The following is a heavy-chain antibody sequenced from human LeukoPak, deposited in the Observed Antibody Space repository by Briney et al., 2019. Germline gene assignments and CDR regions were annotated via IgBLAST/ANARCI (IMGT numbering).Heavy chain of an antibody. Sequence: GGSLRLSCSASGFTLSNYWMHWVRQAPGKGLEWVSSISSSSSYIYYTDSVKGRFTISRDNAKNSLYLQMNSLRAEDTAVYYCARVTLTGYYAFDYWGQGTLVTVSS. D-gene: IGHD3-9*01. CDR1: GFTLSNYW. CDR3: ARVTLTGYYAFDY. V-gene: IGHV3-21*01. J-gene: IGHJ4*02. CDR2: ISSSSSYI.